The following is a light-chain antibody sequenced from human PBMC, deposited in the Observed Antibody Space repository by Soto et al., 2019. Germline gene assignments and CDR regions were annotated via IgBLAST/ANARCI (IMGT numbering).Light chain of an antibody. J-gene: IGKJ2*01. CDR1: QDVNIW. V-gene: IGKV1-12*01. Sequence: DIQMTQSPSSVAASVGDRVTITCRASQDVNIWLAWYQQRPGKAPKLLIFGASNLHSGAPSRFSGSGIGSDFTLTISGLEPEDFATYYCQLVNTFPYTSGQGTTVEIK. CDR2: GAS. CDR3: QLVNTFPYT.